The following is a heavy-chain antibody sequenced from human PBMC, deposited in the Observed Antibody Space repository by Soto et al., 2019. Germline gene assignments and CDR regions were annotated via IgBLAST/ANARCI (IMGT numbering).Heavy chain of an antibody. CDR2: IIPIFGTA. CDR1: GGTFSSYA. Sequence: QVQLVQSGAEVKKPGASVKVSCKASGGTFSSYAISWVRQAPGQGLEWMGGIIPIFGTANYAQKFQGRVTITADKSTSTAYMELSSLRSEDTAVYYCARASYTAMGLYYYYGMDVWGQGTTVTVSS. J-gene: IGHJ6*02. D-gene: IGHD5-18*01. V-gene: IGHV1-69*06. CDR3: ARASYTAMGLYYYYGMDV.